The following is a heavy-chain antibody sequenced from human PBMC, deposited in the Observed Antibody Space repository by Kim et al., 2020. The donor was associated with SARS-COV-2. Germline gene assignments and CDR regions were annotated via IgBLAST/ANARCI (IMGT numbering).Heavy chain of an antibody. CDR2: ST. Sequence: STNYNPSLKSRVTMSVDTSKNQFSLKLSSVTAADTAMYYCASGVEGTFDYWGQGTLVTVSS. D-gene: IGHD1-1*01. J-gene: IGHJ4*02. CDR3: ASGVEGTFDY. V-gene: IGHV4-4*07.